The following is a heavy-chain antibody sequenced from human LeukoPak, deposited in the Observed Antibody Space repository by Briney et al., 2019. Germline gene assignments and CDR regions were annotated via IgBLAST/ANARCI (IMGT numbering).Heavy chain of an antibody. V-gene: IGHV3-21*01. D-gene: IGHD2-15*01. CDR2: ISSSNSYI. CDR3: DSASAPVATRWFDP. Sequence: GGSLRLSCAASGFTFSSHSMNWVRQAPGKGLEWVSSISSSNSYIDYADSVKGRFTISRDNSKNSLYLQMNSLRAEDTAVYYCDSASAPVATRWFDPWGQGTLVTVSS. CDR1: GFTFSSHS. J-gene: IGHJ5*02.